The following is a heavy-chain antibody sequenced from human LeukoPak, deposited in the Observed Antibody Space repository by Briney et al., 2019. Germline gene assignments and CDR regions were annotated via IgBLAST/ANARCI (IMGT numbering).Heavy chain of an antibody. CDR2: ISGSGGST. J-gene: IGHJ6*02. CDR1: GFTFSNAW. CDR3: AKKIEIGYYYYGMDV. V-gene: IGHV3-23*01. D-gene: IGHD2-21*01. Sequence: PGGSLRLSCAASGFTFSNAWMSWVRQAPGKGLEWVSAISGSGGSTYYADSVKGRFTISRDNSKNTLYLQMNSLRAEDTAVYYCAKKIEIGYYYYGMDVWGQGTTVTVSS.